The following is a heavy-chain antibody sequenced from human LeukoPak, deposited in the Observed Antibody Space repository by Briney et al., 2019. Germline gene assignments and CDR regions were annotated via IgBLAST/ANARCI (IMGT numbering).Heavy chain of an antibody. V-gene: IGHV3-21*01. J-gene: IGHJ4*02. CDR1: TFTFSSYN. Sequence: SGGSLRLSYAASTFTFSSYNMNWVRQSPGKGLEWVSSISSSGTYIYYRDSVKGRFTISRDNAENSPYLEMNSLRVEDTAIYYCVRDRGSYRPIDYWGQGTLVTVSS. D-gene: IGHD1-26*01. CDR2: ISSSGTYI. CDR3: VRDRGSYRPIDY.